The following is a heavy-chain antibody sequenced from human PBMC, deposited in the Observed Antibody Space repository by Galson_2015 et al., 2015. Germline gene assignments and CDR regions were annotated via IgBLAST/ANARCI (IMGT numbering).Heavy chain of an antibody. CDR3: ARSGEDGYNHTPLDY. J-gene: IGHJ4*02. V-gene: IGHV5-51*01. CDR2: IYPGDSDT. D-gene: IGHD5-24*01. CDR1: GYSFTSYW. Sequence: QSGAEVKKPGESLKISCKGSGYSFTSYWIGRVRQMPGKGLEWMGIIYPGDSDTRYSPSFQGQVTISADKSISTAYLQWSSLKASDTAMYYCARSGEDGYNHTPLDYWGQGTLVTVSS.